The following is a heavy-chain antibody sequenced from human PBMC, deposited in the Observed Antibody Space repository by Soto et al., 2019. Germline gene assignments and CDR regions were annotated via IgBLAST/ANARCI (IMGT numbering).Heavy chain of an antibody. Sequence: SLKISCKGSGYSFTSYWIGWVRQMPGKGLEWMGIIYPGDSDTRYSPSFQGQVTISADKSISTAYLRWSSLKASDTAMYYCARHALGRRKGSSWYVSDYYYYGMDVWGQGTTVTVSS. CDR3: ARHALGRRKGSSWYVSDYYYYGMDV. CDR2: IYPGDSDT. V-gene: IGHV5-51*01. D-gene: IGHD6-13*01. CDR1: GYSFTSYW. J-gene: IGHJ6*02.